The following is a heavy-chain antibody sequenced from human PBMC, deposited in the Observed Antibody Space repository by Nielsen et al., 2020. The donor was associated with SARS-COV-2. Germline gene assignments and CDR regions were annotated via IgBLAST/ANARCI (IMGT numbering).Heavy chain of an antibody. CDR1: GFTFSSYA. V-gene: IGHV3-23*01. Sequence: GESLKISCAASGFTFSSYAMSWVRQAPGKGLEWVSAISGSGGSTYYADSVKGRFTISRDNSKNTLYLQMNSMRAEDTAVYYCARDRSNFVEILEWLSGGNDYWGQGTLVTVSS. J-gene: IGHJ4*02. CDR3: ARDRSNFVEILEWLSGGNDY. D-gene: IGHD3-3*01. CDR2: ISGSGGST.